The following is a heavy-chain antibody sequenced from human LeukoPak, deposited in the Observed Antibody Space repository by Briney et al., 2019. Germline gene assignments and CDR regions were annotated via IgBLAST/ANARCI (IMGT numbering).Heavy chain of an antibody. D-gene: IGHD6-19*01. V-gene: IGHV3-23*01. CDR3: AKDHSRWLAGPNWFDP. CDR1: GFTFSSYA. CDR2: ISGSGGST. J-gene: IGHJ5*02. Sequence: GGSLRLPCAASGFTFSSYAMSWVRQAPGKGLEWLSAISGSGGSTYYADSVKGRFTISRDNSKNTLYLQMNSLRAEDTAVYYCAKDHSRWLAGPNWFDPWGQGTLVTVSS.